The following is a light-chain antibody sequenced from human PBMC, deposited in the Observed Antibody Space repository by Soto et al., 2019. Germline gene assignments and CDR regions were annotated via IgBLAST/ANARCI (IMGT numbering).Light chain of an antibody. V-gene: IGKV3-11*01. Sequence: EIVLTQSPATLSLSPGERATLSCRASQSVSSYLAWYQQKPGQAPRLLIYDASNRATGIPVRFSGSGSGTDFTLTISSLEPEDFAVYYCQQRSNWPITFGQGTLLEIK. CDR1: QSVSSY. J-gene: IGKJ5*01. CDR3: QQRSNWPIT. CDR2: DAS.